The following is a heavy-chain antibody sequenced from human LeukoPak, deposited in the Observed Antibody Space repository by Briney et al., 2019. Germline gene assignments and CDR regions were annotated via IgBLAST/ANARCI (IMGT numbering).Heavy chain of an antibody. CDR2: IIPIFGTA. J-gene: IGHJ4*02. V-gene: IGHV1-69*06. CDR3: ARDTYYDSSGYYFRIDY. CDR1: GGTFSSYA. Sequence: SVKVSCKASGGTFSSYAISWVRQAPGQGLEWMGGIIPIFGTANYAQKFQGRVTITAGKSTSTAYMELSSLRSEDTAVYYCARDTYYDSSGYYFRIDYWGQGTLVTVSS. D-gene: IGHD3-22*01.